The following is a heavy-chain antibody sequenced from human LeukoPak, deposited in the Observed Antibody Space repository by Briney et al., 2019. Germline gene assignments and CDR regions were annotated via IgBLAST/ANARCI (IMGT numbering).Heavy chain of an antibody. CDR2: IYTSGST. J-gene: IGHJ5*02. CDR3: DRERANYYGSGSYLGLFDH. V-gene: IGHV4-4*07. CDR1: GGSISSYY. D-gene: IGHD3-10*01. Sequence: PSETLSLTCTVPGGSISSYYWSWIRQPAGKGLEWIGRIYTSGSTNYKPSLKSRVTLSVDTSKNQFSLKLSSVTAADTAVYYCDRERANYYGSGSYLGLFDHWGQGTLVTVSS.